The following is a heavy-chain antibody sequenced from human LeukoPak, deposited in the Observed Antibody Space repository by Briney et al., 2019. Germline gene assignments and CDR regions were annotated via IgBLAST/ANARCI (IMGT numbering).Heavy chain of an antibody. CDR2: IPQDGSNK. CDR1: GFTFSSFG. J-gene: IGHJ4*02. CDR3: AKKWEYCTSAGCYSGLLDF. V-gene: IGHV3-30*02. D-gene: IGHD2-15*01. Sequence: GGSLRLSCLASGFTFSSFGMHWVRQAPGKGLEWVAFIPQDGSNKHYADSVSGRFTISRDNSGNTLYLQMNSLRTEDTAVYYCAKKWEYCTSAGCYSGLLDFWGQGTLVTVSS.